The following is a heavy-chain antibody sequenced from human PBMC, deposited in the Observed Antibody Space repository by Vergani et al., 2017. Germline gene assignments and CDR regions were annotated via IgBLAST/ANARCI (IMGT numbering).Heavy chain of an antibody. D-gene: IGHD1-26*01. V-gene: IGHV1-3*01. J-gene: IGHJ4*02. CDR1: GYTFTSYA. CDR2: INAGNGNT. CDR3: ARVGGVYSGSYYSY. Sequence: QVQLVQSGAEVKKPGASVKVSCKASGYTFTSYAMHWVRQAPGQRLEWMGWINAGNGNTKYSQKFQGRVTITRDTSISTAYMELSRLRSDDTAVYYCARVGGVYSGSYYSYWGQGTLVTVSS.